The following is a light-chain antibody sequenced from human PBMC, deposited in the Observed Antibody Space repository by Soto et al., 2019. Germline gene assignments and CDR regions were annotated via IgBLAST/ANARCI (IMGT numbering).Light chain of an antibody. V-gene: IGKV3-20*01. Sequence: EIVLTQSPGTLSLSPGDRATLSCRASQSVSRSYLGWYQQKPGQAPRHLMYGASIRAAGVPDRFSGSGSGTEFTLTISRLEPEDFTVYYCHHYETFGQGTKVDIK. CDR2: GAS. CDR3: HHYET. J-gene: IGKJ1*01. CDR1: QSVSRSY.